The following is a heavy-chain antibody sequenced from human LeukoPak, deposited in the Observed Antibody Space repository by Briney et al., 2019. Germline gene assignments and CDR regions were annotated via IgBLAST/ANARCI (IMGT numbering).Heavy chain of an antibody. CDR2: IYYSGST. CDR1: GGSMSSYY. CDR3: ARNTDYDFWSGYYTLDY. D-gene: IGHD3-3*01. V-gene: IGHV4-59*01. J-gene: IGHJ4*02. Sequence: SDTLSLTCTVSGGSMSSYYRSWIRQPPGKGLEWIGYIYYSGSTNYNPSFKSRVTISVDTSKNQFSLKLSSVTAADTAVYYCARNTDYDFWSGYYTLDYWGQGTLVTVSS.